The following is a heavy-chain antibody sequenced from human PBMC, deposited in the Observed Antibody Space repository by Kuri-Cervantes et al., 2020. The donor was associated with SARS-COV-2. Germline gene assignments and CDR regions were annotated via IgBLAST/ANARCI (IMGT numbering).Heavy chain of an antibody. CDR3: AAERYEWLAYAYYFEL. V-gene: IGHV3-30*03. CDR2: ISYDETYK. CDR1: RFTFRNYG. J-gene: IGHJ4*02. D-gene: IGHD6-19*01. Sequence: GESLKISCAASRFTFRNYGMHWVRQAPGKGLEWVALISYDETYKYYADSVEGRFTISRDNSENTLYLQMNSLRAEDTAMYYCAAERYEWLAYAYYFELWGQGTLVTVSS.